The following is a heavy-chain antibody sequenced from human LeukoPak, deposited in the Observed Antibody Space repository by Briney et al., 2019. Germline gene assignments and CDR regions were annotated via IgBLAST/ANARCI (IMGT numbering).Heavy chain of an antibody. CDR3: AKSATVWGGYFDY. CDR1: GFTFSSYG. Sequence: GGSLRLSCAASGFTFSSYGMHWLRQAPGKGLELVAFIRYDGSNKYYADSVKGRFTISRDNSKNTLYLQMNSLRAEDTAVYYCAKSATVWGGYFDYWGQGTLVTVSS. J-gene: IGHJ4*02. CDR2: IRYDGSNK. V-gene: IGHV3-30*02. D-gene: IGHD4-17*01.